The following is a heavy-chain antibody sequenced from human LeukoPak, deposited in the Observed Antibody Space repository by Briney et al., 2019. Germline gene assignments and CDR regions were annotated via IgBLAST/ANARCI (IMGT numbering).Heavy chain of an antibody. Sequence: GGSLRLSCAASGFTFSSYWMSWVRQAPGKGLEWVANINQAGSEKYYVDSVKGRFTISGDNAKNSLYLQMNSLRAEDTAVYYCARESNGWYSHFDYWGQGTLVTVSS. CDR2: INQAGSEK. D-gene: IGHD6-19*01. J-gene: IGHJ4*02. V-gene: IGHV3-7*05. CDR1: GFTFSSYW. CDR3: ARESNGWYSHFDY.